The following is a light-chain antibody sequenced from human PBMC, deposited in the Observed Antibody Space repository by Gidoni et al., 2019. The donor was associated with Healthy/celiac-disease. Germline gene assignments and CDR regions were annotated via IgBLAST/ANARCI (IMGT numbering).Light chain of an antibody. J-gene: IGKJ4*01. CDR2: WAS. Sequence: DIVMTQSPDSLAVSLGERATINCKSSQSVLYSSNNKNYLAWYPQKPGQPPKPLIYWASTRESGVPDRFSGSGSGTDFTLTISSLQAEDVAVYYCQQYYSTPLTFGGGTKVEIK. CDR3: QQYYSTPLT. V-gene: IGKV4-1*01. CDR1: QSVLYSSNNKNY.